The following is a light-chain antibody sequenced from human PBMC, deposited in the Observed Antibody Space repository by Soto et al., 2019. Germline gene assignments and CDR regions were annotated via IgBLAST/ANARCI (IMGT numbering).Light chain of an antibody. CDR1: QSVNNH. J-gene: IGKJ2*01. CDR3: QQYNNWPGT. CDR2: GAS. Sequence: ERVMTQSPATLSVSPGERATLSCRASQSVNNHVAWYQQKKPGQAPRLLIYGASTRATGIPARFSGSGSGTEFTLNISSLQSEDFAVYYCQQYNNWPGTLGKGTKLEIK. V-gene: IGKV3-15*01.